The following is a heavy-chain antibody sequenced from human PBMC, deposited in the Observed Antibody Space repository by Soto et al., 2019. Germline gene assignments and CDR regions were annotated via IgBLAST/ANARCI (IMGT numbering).Heavy chain of an antibody. CDR2: IIPMFDTP. D-gene: IGHD2-15*01. J-gene: IGHJ4*02. CDR1: GGTFSSDS. V-gene: IGHV1-69*12. CDR3: ARSGGLDRDFNY. Sequence: QVQLVQSGAEVKKPGSSVKVSCKASGGTFSSDSFSWVRQAPGQGLEWMGGIIPMFDTPIYAQKFQDRVTITADESPSTAYMPLSSLRSGDTAVYYCARSGGLDRDFNYWGQGSLVTVSS.